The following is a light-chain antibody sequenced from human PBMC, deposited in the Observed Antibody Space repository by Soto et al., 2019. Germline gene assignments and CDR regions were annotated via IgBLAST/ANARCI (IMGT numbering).Light chain of an antibody. CDR3: QQYDILPIT. CDR2: DAS. Sequence: DIQITQSPSTLSASVGDRVTITCRASQSISTWLAWYQQKPGKAPKLLIYDASSLESGVPSRFSGSGSGTHFTFTISSLQTEDIGTYYCQQYDILPITFGRGTRLEIK. V-gene: IGKV1-5*01. J-gene: IGKJ5*01. CDR1: QSISTW.